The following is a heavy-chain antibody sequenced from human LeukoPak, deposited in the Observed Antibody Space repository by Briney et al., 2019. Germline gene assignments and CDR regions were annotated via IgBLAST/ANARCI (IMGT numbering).Heavy chain of an antibody. CDR1: GGSISSYY. Sequence: SETLSLTCTVSGGSISSYYWSWIRQPPGKGLEWIGYIYYSGSTNYNPSLKSRVTISVDTSKNQFSLKLSSVTAADTAVYYCARLGPGPDYYYMDVWGKGTTVTVSS. CDR2: IYYSGST. V-gene: IGHV4-59*01. CDR3: ARLGPGPDYYYMDV. J-gene: IGHJ6*03.